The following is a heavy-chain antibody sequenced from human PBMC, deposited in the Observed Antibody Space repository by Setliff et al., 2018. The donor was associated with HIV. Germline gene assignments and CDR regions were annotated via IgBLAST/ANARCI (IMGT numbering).Heavy chain of an antibody. J-gene: IGHJ4*02. CDR2: ANHSGST. CDR1: GGSFSGYY. V-gene: IGHV4-34*01. Sequence: SETLSLTCAVYGGSFSGYYWSWIRQTPGKGLEWIGEANHSGSTNYNPSLKSRVSISVDTSKNQFSLKLHSVTAADTAVYYCVRAGAGQQLVDYWGLGTLVTGSS. CDR3: VRAGAGQQLVDY. D-gene: IGHD4-4*01.